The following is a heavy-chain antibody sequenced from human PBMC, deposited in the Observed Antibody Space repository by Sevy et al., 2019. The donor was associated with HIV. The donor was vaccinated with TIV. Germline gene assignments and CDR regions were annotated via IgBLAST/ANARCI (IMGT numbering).Heavy chain of an antibody. V-gene: IGHV3-30*04. CDR1: GFIFSSNA. J-gene: IGHJ4*02. D-gene: IGHD6-13*01. CDR3: ARVPGAVIAAGPYHFDY. Sequence: GGSLRLSCAASGFIFSSNAMHWVRQAPGKGLEWVSVISYDGSNKEYADSVKGRFTISGDNAKNTLYLQMNSPRPEDTAVYYCARVPGAVIAAGPYHFDYWGQGTLVTVSS. CDR2: ISYDGSNK.